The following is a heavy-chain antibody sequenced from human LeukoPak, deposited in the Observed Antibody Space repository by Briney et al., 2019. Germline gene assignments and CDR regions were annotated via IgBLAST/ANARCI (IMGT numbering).Heavy chain of an antibody. D-gene: IGHD2-15*01. J-gene: IGHJ4*02. CDR3: ARAKGYCSGGSYYFDY. Sequence: SETLSLTCTVSGGSISSYYWSWIRQPPGKGLEWIGYIYYSGSTNYNPSLKSRVTISVDTSKNQFSLKLSSVTAADTAVYYCARAKGYCSGGSYYFDYWGQGTLVTVSS. V-gene: IGHV4-59*01. CDR2: IYYSGST. CDR1: GGSISSYY.